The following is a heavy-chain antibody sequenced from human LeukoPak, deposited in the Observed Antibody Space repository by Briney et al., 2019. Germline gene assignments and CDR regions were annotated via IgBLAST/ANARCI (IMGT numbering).Heavy chain of an antibody. J-gene: IGHJ4*02. D-gene: IGHD6-19*01. CDR2: ISWNRGGL. V-gene: IGHV3-9*01. CDR3: AKGPGLAVDKDYLDS. Sequence: GGSLTLSCAASGFNLGDSAMHWLRQATGKGLEWGAGISWNRGGLHYAASVKGRFTICRDQAKMFLYLQINSLRAEDSALHYCAKGPGLAVDKDYLDSWGQGTLVTVSS. CDR1: GFNLGDSA.